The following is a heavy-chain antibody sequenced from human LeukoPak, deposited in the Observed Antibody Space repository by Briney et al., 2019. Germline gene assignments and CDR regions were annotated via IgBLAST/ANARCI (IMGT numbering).Heavy chain of an antibody. J-gene: IGHJ4*02. CDR3: ARDYHYDFWSCQNFDY. D-gene: IGHD3-3*01. CDR1: GYTFTGYY. CDR2: INPNSGGT. V-gene: IGHV1-2*02. Sequence: VASVKVSCKASGYTFTGYYMHWVRQAPGQGLEWMGWINPNSGGTNYAQKFQGRVTMTRDTSISTAYMELSRLRSDDTAVYYCARDYHYDFWSCQNFDYWGQGTLVTVSS.